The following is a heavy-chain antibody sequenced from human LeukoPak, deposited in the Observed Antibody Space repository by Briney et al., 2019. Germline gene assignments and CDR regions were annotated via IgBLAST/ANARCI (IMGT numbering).Heavy chain of an antibody. J-gene: IGHJ4*02. Sequence: PGGSLRLSCAFSGFTFSNVWMSWARQAPGKGLEWVGRIKSKTDGGTPDYAAPVKGRFTISRDDSKNTLYLQMNSLRTEDTAVYYCTADRWELDYWGQGSLVTVSS. CDR1: GFTFSNVW. CDR2: IKSKTDGGTP. D-gene: IGHD1-26*01. V-gene: IGHV3-15*01. CDR3: TADRWELDY.